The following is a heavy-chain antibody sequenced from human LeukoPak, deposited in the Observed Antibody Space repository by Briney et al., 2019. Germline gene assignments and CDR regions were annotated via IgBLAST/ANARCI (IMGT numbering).Heavy chain of an antibody. D-gene: IGHD6-19*01. J-gene: IGHJ4*02. Sequence: PSQTLSLTCTVSGGSISSGSYYWSWIRQPAGKGLEWIGRIYTSGSTNYNPSLKSRVTISVDTSKNQFSLKLSSVTAADTAVYYCARAQWLAGGGIDYWGQGTLVTVSS. CDR2: IYTSGST. V-gene: IGHV4-61*02. CDR1: GGSISSGSYY. CDR3: ARAQWLAGGGIDY.